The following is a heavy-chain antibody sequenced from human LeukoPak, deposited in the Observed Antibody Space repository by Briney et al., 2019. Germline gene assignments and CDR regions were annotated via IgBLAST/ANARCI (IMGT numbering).Heavy chain of an antibody. J-gene: IGHJ3*02. CDR3: ARHVRNYYGSGSYSDVDAFEI. Sequence: GESLKISFKGSGYSFTTYWIAWVRQMPGKGLECMGIIYPGDSDTRYSPPFQGQVTISADKSISTAYLQWSSLKASDTAMYYCARHVRNYYGSGSYSDVDAFEIWGQGTMVTVSS. V-gene: IGHV5-51*01. CDR2: IYPGDSDT. D-gene: IGHD3-10*01. CDR1: GYSFTTYW.